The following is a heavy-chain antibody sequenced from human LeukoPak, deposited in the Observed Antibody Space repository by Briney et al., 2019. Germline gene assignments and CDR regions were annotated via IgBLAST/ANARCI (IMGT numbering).Heavy chain of an antibody. V-gene: IGHV1-2*02. CDR1: GYTFTGYY. CDR3: ARGWGPTYYYDSSGYYWPRYFDY. D-gene: IGHD3-22*01. Sequence: GASVKVSCKASGYTFTGYYMHWVRQAPGQGLEWMGWINPNSGGTNYAQKFQGRVTMTRDTSISTAYMELSRLISDDTAVYYCARGWGPTYYYDSSGYYWPRYFDYWGQGTLVTVSS. J-gene: IGHJ4*02. CDR2: INPNSGGT.